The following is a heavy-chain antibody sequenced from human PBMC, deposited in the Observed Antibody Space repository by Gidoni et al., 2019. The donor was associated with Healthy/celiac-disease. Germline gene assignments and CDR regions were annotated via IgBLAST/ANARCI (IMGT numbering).Heavy chain of an antibody. D-gene: IGHD2-2*01. Sequence: EVQLVESGGVVVQPGGSLRLSCAASGFTFADYTMHWVRQAPGKGLEWVSLISWDGGSTYYADSVKGRFTISRDNSKNSLYLQMNSLRAEDTALYYCAKDIGYCSSTSCQTYGMDVWGQGTTVTVSS. V-gene: IGHV3-43*01. CDR3: AKDIGYCSSTSCQTYGMDV. J-gene: IGHJ6*02. CDR1: GFTFADYT. CDR2: ISWDGGST.